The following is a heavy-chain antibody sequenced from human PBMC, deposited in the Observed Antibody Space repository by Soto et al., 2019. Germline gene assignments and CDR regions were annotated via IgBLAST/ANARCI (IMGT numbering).Heavy chain of an antibody. J-gene: IGHJ4*02. CDR2: ISNSGTII. CDR3: ARGNHYFDY. CDR1: GFSLTDYY. Sequence: QVQLVESGGGLVKPGGSLRLSCTASGFSLTDYYMNWIHQAPGKGLEWVSYISNSGTIIYYADSVKGRFTISRDNAKDSLYLQKNSLRAEDTAVYYCARGNHYFDYWGQGTLVTVSS. V-gene: IGHV3-11*01.